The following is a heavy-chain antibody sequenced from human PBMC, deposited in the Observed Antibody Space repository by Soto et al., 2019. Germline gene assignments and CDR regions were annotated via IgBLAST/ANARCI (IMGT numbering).Heavy chain of an antibody. CDR2: ISYRGST. CDR1: FGSISSNIYY. Sequence: SQALSHTCRVSFGSISSNIYYWAWLLQPPLKGLEWIGIISYRGSTSYNPSLKGRVTTSVDTSKNHFSLTLNSVTAADTAVYYCARRAPYCGDGTCYSWFDPWGQGTVVT. CDR3: ARRAPYCGDGTCYSWFDP. V-gene: IGHV4-39*02. D-gene: IGHD2-15*01. J-gene: IGHJ5*02.